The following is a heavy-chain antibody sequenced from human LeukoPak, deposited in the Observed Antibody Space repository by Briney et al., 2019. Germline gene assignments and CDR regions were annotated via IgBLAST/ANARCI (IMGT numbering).Heavy chain of an antibody. Sequence: GRSLRLSCAASGFTFSSYGMHWVRQAPGKGLEWVAVIWYDGSNKYYADSVKGRFTISRDNSKNTLYLQMNSLRAKDTAVYYCGIEISGFPDYWGQGTLVTVSS. CDR1: GFTFSSYG. CDR3: GIEISGFPDY. V-gene: IGHV3-33*01. CDR2: IWYDGSNK. J-gene: IGHJ4*02. D-gene: IGHD6-19*01.